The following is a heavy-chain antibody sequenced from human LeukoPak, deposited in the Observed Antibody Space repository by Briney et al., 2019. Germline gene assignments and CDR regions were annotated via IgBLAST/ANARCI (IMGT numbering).Heavy chain of an antibody. CDR2: INPNSGVT. J-gene: IGHJ4*02. CDR3: ARDPGANYFDY. CDR1: GYIFTSYY. V-gene: IGHV1-2*02. Sequence: ASVKVSCKASGYIFTSYYIHWVRQAPGQGLEWMGWINPNSGVTNYAQKFQGRVTMAGDTSISTAYMDLKRLRSDDTAMYYCARDPGANYFDYWGQGTLGTVSS. D-gene: IGHD7-27*01.